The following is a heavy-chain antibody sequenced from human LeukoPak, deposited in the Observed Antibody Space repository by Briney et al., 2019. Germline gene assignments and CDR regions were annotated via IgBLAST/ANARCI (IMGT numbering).Heavy chain of an antibody. D-gene: IGHD3-10*01. J-gene: IGHJ4*02. CDR2: IVVGSGNT. V-gene: IGHV1-58*01. CDR1: GFTFTSSA. Sequence: SVKVSCKASGFTFTSSAVHWVRQARGQRLEWIGWIVVGSGNTNYAQKFQERVTITRDMSTSTAYMELSSLRSEDTAVYYCAAVPHYMVRGVIRNDYWGQGTLVTVSS. CDR3: AAVPHYMVRGVIRNDY.